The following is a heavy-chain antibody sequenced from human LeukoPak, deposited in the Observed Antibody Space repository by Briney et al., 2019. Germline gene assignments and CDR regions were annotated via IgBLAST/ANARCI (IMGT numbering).Heavy chain of an antibody. CDR3: AREITAARTTNDH. Sequence: GGSLRLSCAASGFTFSDYAMHWVRQAPVKGLEWVALIPYDGSNKYYADSVKGRFTISRDNSKNMLFLQMNSLRAEDTAVYYCAREITAARTTNDHWGQGTLVTVSS. V-gene: IGHV3-30*04. J-gene: IGHJ4*02. CDR1: GFTFSDYA. D-gene: IGHD6-6*01. CDR2: IPYDGSNK.